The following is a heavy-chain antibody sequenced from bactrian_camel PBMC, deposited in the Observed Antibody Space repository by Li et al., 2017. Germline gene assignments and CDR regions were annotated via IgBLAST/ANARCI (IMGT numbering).Heavy chain of an antibody. CDR1: GFTFSTYA. V-gene: IGHV3S40*01. J-gene: IGHJ6*01. CDR2: ISSSGGST. CDR3: AAKLPFECYAEPWGTDFVY. D-gene: IGHD3*01. Sequence: LVESGGGSVQTGGSLRLSCAASGFTFSTYAMSWVRQAPGKGLEWVSLISSSGGSTLYADSVKGRFTISKDNAKDTLILQMNSLTPEDTAMYYCAAKLPFECYAEPWGTDFVYWGQGTQVTVS.